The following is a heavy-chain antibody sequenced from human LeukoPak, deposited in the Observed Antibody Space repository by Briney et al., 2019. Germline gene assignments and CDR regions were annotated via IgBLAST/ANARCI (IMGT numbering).Heavy chain of an antibody. V-gene: IGHV3-74*01. D-gene: IGHD6-19*01. CDR3: ATKQWLAPPPDS. CDR1: GFAFSKYW. Sequence: GGSLRLSCAASGFAFSKYWMLWVRHAPGKGLESVSRINTDGTVTTYADSVKGRFTVSRDNADNTMFLQMNSVRDEDTAVYYCATKQWLAPPPDSWGQGTPVTVSS. J-gene: IGHJ4*02. CDR2: INTDGTVT.